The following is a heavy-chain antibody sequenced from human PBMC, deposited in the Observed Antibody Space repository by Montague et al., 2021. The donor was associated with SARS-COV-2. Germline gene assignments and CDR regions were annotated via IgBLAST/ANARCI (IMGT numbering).Heavy chain of an antibody. J-gene: IGHJ5*02. Sequence: SETLSLTCTVAGGSISSYYWSWIRQPPGKGLEWIGYIYYGGSTNYSPSFKGRVIMSVDTSNNQFSLRLTSVTAADTAVYYCARLRRPAGYSYWFSPWGQGTLVTVTS. V-gene: IGHV4-59*08. CDR1: GGSISSYY. D-gene: IGHD5-24*01. CDR2: IYYGGST. CDR3: ARLRRPAGYSYWFSP.